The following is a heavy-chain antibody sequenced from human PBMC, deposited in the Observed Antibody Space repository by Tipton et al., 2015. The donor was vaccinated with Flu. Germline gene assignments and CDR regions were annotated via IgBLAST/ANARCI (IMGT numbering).Heavy chain of an antibody. CDR1: GYIFINYR. V-gene: IGHV5-51*03. Sequence: QLVQSGAEVKKPGESLQISCKTSGYIFINYRIAWVRQIPGKGLEWMGILYPTDSKTKYSPSFQGQVTISIDKSSSTAYLQWNNLKASDTAMYYCVRPRIVGGTNYFDYWGQGTLVTVSS. J-gene: IGHJ4*02. D-gene: IGHD1-26*01. CDR3: VRPRIVGGTNYFDY. CDR2: LYPTDSKT.